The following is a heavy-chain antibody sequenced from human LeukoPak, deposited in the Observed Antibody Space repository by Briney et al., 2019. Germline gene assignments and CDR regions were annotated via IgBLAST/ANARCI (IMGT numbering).Heavy chain of an antibody. D-gene: IGHD7-27*01. J-gene: IGHJ3*02. Sequence: GRSLRLSCAASGFTFNKYGMHWVRQAPGKGLEWVTFISYDGSSEYYADSVKGRFTISRDNSKNTLYLQMNSLRAEDTAVYYCARAELGINAFDIWGQGTMVTVSS. V-gene: IGHV3-30*03. CDR3: ARAELGINAFDI. CDR1: GFTFNKYG. CDR2: ISYDGSSE.